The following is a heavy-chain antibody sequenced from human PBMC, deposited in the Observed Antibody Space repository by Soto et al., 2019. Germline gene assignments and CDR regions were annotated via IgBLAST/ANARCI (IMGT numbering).Heavy chain of an antibody. V-gene: IGHV1-18*01. CDR1: GYTFTSYG. J-gene: IGHJ4*02. Sequence: QVQLVQSGAEVKKPGASVKVSCKPSGYTFTSYGITWVRQAPGQGLEWMGWISAYNGNTNYAQKFQGRVTMTTDTSTITAYMELRSVGSDDTAVYYCASGWFGEFVYQFDYWGQGTLVTVSS. D-gene: IGHD3-10*01. CDR3: ASGWFGEFVYQFDY. CDR2: ISAYNGNT.